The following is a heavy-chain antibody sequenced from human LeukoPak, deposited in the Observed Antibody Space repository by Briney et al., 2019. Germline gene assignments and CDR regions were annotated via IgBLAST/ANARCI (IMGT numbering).Heavy chain of an antibody. J-gene: IGHJ6*03. D-gene: IGHD4-11*01. V-gene: IGHV4-34*01. CDR1: GGSFSGYY. CDR3: ARGDDYPAYYYYYYMDV. CDR2: INHSGST. Sequence: SETLSLTCAVYGGSFSGYYWSWIRQPPGKGLEWIGEINHSGSTNYNPSLKSRVTISVDTSKNQFSLKLSSVTAADTAVYYCARGDDYPAYYYYYYMDVWGKGTTVTVSS.